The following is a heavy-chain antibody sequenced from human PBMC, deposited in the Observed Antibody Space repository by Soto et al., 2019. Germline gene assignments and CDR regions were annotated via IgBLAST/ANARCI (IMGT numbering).Heavy chain of an antibody. CDR2: IYSGGNT. V-gene: IGHV3-66*01. Sequence: QVVESGGGLVQPGGSLRLSCAASGFTVSSSYLPWVRQAPGKGLEWVSVIYSGGNTYYADSVKDRLTISRDNPKNTVYLQMNSLRAEDTAVYYCAIITFGTYGMDVWGQGTTVTVSS. D-gene: IGHD3-10*01. J-gene: IGHJ6*02. CDR1: GFTVSSSY. CDR3: AIITFGTYGMDV.